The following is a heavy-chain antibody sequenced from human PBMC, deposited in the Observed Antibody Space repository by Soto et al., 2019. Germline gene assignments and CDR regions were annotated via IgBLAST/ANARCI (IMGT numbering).Heavy chain of an antibody. CDR3: ARDSTAPRAFDI. CDR1: GGSISSGDYY. Sequence: SETLSLTCTVSGGSISSGDYYWSWIRQPPGKGLEWIGYIYYSGSTYYNPSLKSRVTISVDTSKNQFSLKLSSVTAADTAVYYCARDSTAPRAFDIWGQGTMVTVSS. J-gene: IGHJ3*02. V-gene: IGHV4-30-4*01. D-gene: IGHD3-3*02. CDR2: IYYSGST.